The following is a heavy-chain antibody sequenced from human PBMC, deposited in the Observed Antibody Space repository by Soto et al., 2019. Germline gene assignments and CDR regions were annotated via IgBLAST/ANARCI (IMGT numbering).Heavy chain of an antibody. J-gene: IGHJ6*02. CDR2: IYYSGST. V-gene: IGHV4-59*01. Sequence: PSETLSLTCSVSGGSISSYYWSWIRQPPGKGLEWIGYIYYSGSTNYNPSLKSRVTISVDTSKNQFSLKLSSVTAADTAVYYCARDYGYSYGYGHYGMDVWGQGTTVTVSS. CDR1: GGSISSYY. CDR3: ARDYGYSYGYGHYGMDV. D-gene: IGHD5-18*01.